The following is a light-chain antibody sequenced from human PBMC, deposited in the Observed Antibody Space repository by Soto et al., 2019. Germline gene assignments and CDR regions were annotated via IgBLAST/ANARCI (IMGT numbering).Light chain of an antibody. CDR3: ATWDDTLRSWV. J-gene: IGLJ3*02. V-gene: IGLV1-44*01. Sequence: QSVLTQPPSASGPPGQRFTISCSGSNSNIGTNAVNWYQQIPGTAPKLLIYNNNQRPSGVPDRFSGSKSGTSASLTISGLHSDDEADYPCATWDDTLRSWVFGGGTKVTVL. CDR1: NSNIGTNA. CDR2: NNN.